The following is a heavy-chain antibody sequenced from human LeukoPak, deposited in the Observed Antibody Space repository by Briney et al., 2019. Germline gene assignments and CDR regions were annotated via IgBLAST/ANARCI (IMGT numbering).Heavy chain of an antibody. CDR1: GFMLSSNW. V-gene: IGHV3-7*03. D-gene: IGHD5-24*01. CDR3: AKEGRSLQTY. CDR2: IKEDGTET. Sequence: GGSLRLSCAASGFMLSSNWMSWVRLAPGKGLEWVANIKEDGTETYYVDSVKGRFTISRDNAKNSLYLQMNSVRVEDTAVYYCAKEGRSLQTYWGQGTLVTVSS. J-gene: IGHJ4*02.